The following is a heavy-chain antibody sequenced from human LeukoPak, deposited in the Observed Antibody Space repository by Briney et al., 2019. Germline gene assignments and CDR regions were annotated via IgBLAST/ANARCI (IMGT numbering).Heavy chain of an antibody. Sequence: SETLSLTCIVSGGSISSSGYYWDWIRQPPGKGLEWIGNFYYTGSTYYNPSLKSRITISVDTSKNHFSLKLRSVTAADMAVYYCARHSWSGYGGYESAFDIWGQGTMVTVSS. CDR1: GGSISSSGYY. J-gene: IGHJ3*02. V-gene: IGHV4-39*01. CDR2: FYYTGST. D-gene: IGHD5-12*01. CDR3: ARHSWSGYGGYESAFDI.